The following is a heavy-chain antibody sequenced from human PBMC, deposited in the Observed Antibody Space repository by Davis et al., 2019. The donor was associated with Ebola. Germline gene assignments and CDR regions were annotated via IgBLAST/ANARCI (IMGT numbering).Heavy chain of an antibody. CDR3: ARGGGSYSADY. J-gene: IGHJ4*02. V-gene: IGHV1-18*01. Sequence: LQGRVTMTTDTSTSTAYMELRSLRSDDTAVYYCARGGGSYSADYWGQGTLVTVSS. D-gene: IGHD1-26*01.